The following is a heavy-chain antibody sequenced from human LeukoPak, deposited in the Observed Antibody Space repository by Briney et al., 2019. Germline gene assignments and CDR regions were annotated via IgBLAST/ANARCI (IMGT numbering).Heavy chain of an antibody. D-gene: IGHD3-16*01. CDR1: GGSISSYY. V-gene: IGHV4-59*01. J-gene: IGHJ4*02. CDR3: ARGTAPPVSLFFDY. Sequence: SETLSLTCTVSGGSISSYYWSWIRQPPGKGLEWIGYIYYSGSTNYNPSLKSRVTISVDTSKNQFSLKLSSVTAADTAVYYCARGTAPPVSLFFDYWGQGTLVTVSS. CDR2: IYYSGST.